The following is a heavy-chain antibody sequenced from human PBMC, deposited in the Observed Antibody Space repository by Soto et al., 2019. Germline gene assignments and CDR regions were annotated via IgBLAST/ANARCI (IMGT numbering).Heavy chain of an antibody. J-gene: IGHJ4*02. Sequence: GGSLRLSCAASGFTVSSNYMSWVRQAPGKGLEWVSVIYSGGSTYYADSVKGRFTISRDNSKNTLYLQMNSLRAEDTAVYYCARDYSGITGTTGEFDYWGQGTLVTVSS. CDR3: ARDYSGITGTTGEFDY. V-gene: IGHV3-66*01. CDR2: IYSGGST. CDR1: GFTVSSNY. D-gene: IGHD1-7*01.